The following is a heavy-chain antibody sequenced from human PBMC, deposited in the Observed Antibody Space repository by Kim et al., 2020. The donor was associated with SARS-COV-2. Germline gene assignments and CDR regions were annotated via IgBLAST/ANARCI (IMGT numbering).Heavy chain of an antibody. CDR2: ISSSGSTI. Sequence: GGSLRLSCAASGFTFSSYEMNWVRQAPGKGLEWVSYISSSGSTIYYADSVKGRFTISRDNAKNSLYLQMNSLRAEDTAVYYCARDFYDFWNGYYVGSGWYYYYGLDVWGQGTTVTVSS. J-gene: IGHJ6*02. CDR3: ARDFYDFWNGYYVGSGWYYYYGLDV. CDR1: GFTFSSYE. V-gene: IGHV3-48*03. D-gene: IGHD3-3*01.